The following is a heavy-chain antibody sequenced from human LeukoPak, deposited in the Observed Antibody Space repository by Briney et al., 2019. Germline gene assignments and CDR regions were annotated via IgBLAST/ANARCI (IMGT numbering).Heavy chain of an antibody. J-gene: IGHJ5*02. V-gene: IGHV6-1*01. CDR1: GDSVSSNRAT. CDR3: AREGWFGEPPSHWFDP. D-gene: IGHD3-10*01. Sequence: SQTLSLTCAISGDSVSSNRATWNWIRRSPSRGLEWLGRTYYTSRWYDDYAVSVKSRISIKPDTSKNQFSLQLNSVTPEDTAVYYCAREGWFGEPPSHWFDPWGQGTLVTVSS. CDR2: TYYTSRWYD.